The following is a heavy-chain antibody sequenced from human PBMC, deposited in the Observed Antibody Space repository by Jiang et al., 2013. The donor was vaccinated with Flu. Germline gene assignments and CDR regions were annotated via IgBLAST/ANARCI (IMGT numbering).Heavy chain of an antibody. CDR3: ARGEVGSVLRFLEWLRGLNWFDP. CDR1: GGSISSYY. J-gene: IGHJ5*02. V-gene: IGHV4-59*01. CDR2: IYYSGST. D-gene: IGHD3-3*01. Sequence: LLKPSETLSLTCTVSGGSISSYYWSWIRQPPGKGLEWIGYIYYSGSTNYNPSLKSRVTISVDTSKNQFSLKLSSVTAADTAVYYCARGEVGSVLRFLEWLRGLNWFDPGAREPWSPSPQ.